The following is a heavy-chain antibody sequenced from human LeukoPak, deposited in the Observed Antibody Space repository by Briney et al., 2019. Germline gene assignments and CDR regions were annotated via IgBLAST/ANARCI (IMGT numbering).Heavy chain of an antibody. V-gene: IGHV3-33*01. J-gene: IGHJ4*02. CDR2: IWYDGSNK. CDR1: GFTFSSYG. Sequence: PGGSLRLSCAASGFTFSSYGMHWVRQAPGKGLEWVAVIWYDGSNKYYADSVKGRFTISRDNSKNTLYLQMNSLRAEDTAVYYCARGMGGEFPLGLDYWGQGTLVTVSS. D-gene: IGHD3-16*01. CDR3: ARGMGGEFPLGLDY.